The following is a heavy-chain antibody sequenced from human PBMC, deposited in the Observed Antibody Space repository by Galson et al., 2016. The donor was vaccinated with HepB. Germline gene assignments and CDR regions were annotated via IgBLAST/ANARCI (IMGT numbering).Heavy chain of an antibody. CDR1: GYRFTSCW. Sequence: QSGAEVKKPGESLKISCKGSGYRFTSCWIGWVRQVPGKGLEWLGIIDPDDSETRYSPPFEGQVTVSSDKSINTAYLQWSSLKASDSGMYYCARRNGYSDIDQWGPGTLVTVSS. V-gene: IGHV5-51*01. CDR2: IDPDDSET. CDR3: ARRNGYSDIDQ. J-gene: IGHJ4*02. D-gene: IGHD5-18*01.